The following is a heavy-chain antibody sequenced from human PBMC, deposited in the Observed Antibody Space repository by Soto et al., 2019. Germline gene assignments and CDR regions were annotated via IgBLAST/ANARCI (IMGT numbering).Heavy chain of an antibody. V-gene: IGHV3-30*09. CDR3: AVRAGLVVRDDLGLDV. J-gene: IGHJ6*02. CDR2: ISFDGDKK. Sequence: QVHLVESGGGVVQPGRSLRLSCVASGFSFTDYSIHWVRQAPGKGLEWVAFISFDGDKKFFADSVKGRFDISRDNAKNTVYLQMNSLRPEDTAVFHCAVRAGLVVRDDLGLDVWGQGTTVTVSS. CDR1: GFSFTDYS. D-gene: IGHD2-21*01.